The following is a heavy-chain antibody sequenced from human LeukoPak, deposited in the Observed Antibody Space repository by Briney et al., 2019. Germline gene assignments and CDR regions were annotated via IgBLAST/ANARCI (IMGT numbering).Heavy chain of an antibody. CDR1: GGTFSSYA. V-gene: IGHV1-8*03. CDR2: MNPNSGNT. J-gene: IGHJ6*03. D-gene: IGHD2-15*01. Sequence: ASVKVSCKASGGTFSSYAISWVRQATGQGLEWMGWMNPNSGNTGYAQKFQGRVTITRNTSINTAYMELSSLRSEDTAVYYCARVGGSSYYYYYMDVWGKGTTVTVSS. CDR3: ARVGGSSYYYYYMDV.